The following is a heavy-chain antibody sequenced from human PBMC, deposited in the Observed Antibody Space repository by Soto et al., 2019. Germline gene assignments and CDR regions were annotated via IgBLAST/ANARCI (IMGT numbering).Heavy chain of an antibody. Sequence: ASVKVSCKASGYTFTSYYMHWVRQAPGQGLEWMGIINPSGGSTSYAQKFQGRVTMTGDTSTSTVYMELSSLRSEDTAVYYCAREGSTVTTGVVWFDPWGQGTRVTVSS. CDR2: INPSGGST. J-gene: IGHJ5*02. CDR1: GYTFTSYY. CDR3: AREGSTVTTGVVWFDP. V-gene: IGHV1-46*01. D-gene: IGHD4-4*01.